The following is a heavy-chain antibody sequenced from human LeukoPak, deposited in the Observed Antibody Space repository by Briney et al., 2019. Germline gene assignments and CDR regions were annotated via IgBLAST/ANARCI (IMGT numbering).Heavy chain of an antibody. CDR1: GGSISSSSYY. D-gene: IGHD6-13*01. Sequence: SETLSLTCTVSGGSISSSSYYWGWIRQPPGKGLEWIGTIYCSGSTYYNPSLKSRVTISVDTSKNLFSLKLSSVTAADTAVYYCARHRIAAADDAFEIWGQGTMVTVSS. J-gene: IGHJ3*02. CDR2: IYCSGST. CDR3: ARHRIAAADDAFEI. V-gene: IGHV4-39*01.